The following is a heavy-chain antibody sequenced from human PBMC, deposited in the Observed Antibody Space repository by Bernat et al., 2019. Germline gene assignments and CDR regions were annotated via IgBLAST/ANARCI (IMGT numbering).Heavy chain of an antibody. V-gene: IGHV3-21*01. CDR3: AARHCSNGVCQFDD. J-gene: IGHJ4*02. D-gene: IGHD2-8*01. Sequence: QLVESGGGLVKPGESLRLSCAASGFSFSTYSMNWVRQAPGKGLEWVSSISNAGGTLDYADSVRGRFTISRDNAENSLFLQMNSLRAEDTAVYYCAARHCSNGVCQFDDWGQGTLVTVSS. CDR1: GFSFSTYS. CDR2: ISNAGGTL.